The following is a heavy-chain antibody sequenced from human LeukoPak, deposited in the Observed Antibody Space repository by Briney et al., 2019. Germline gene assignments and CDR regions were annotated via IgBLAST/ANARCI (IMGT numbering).Heavy chain of an antibody. J-gene: IGHJ4*02. V-gene: IGHV4-39*01. CDR3: ARQGPLSGYDYAAFDY. CDR1: GDSTTSSSHY. CDR2: IYYSGST. D-gene: IGHD5-12*01. Sequence: PSETLSLTCTVSGDSTTSSSHYWGWVRQPPGQGLEWIGSIYYSGSTYYNPSLKSRVTISVDTSKNQFSLNLRSVTAADTAVYYCARQGPLSGYDYAAFDYWGQGTLVIVSS.